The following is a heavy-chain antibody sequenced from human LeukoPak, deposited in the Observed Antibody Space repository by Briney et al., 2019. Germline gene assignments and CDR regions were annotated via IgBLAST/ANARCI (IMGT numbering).Heavy chain of an antibody. Sequence: ASVKVSCKVSGYTLTELSMHWVRQAPGKGLEWMGGFDPEDGETIYARNFQGRVTMTQDTSTDTAYMELSSLRSEDTAVYYCAKSGYCSSTSCSIYYYGMDVWGQGTTVTVSS. CDR3: AKSGYCSSTSCSIYYYGMDV. J-gene: IGHJ6*02. CDR1: GYTLTELS. CDR2: FDPEDGET. D-gene: IGHD2-2*01. V-gene: IGHV1-24*01.